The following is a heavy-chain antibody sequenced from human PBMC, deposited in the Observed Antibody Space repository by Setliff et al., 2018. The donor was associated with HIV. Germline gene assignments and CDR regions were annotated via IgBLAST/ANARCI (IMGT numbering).Heavy chain of an antibody. D-gene: IGHD5-12*01. CDR2: IYYSGST. CDR3: TLTSRLDGYFDP. Sequence: PSETLSLTCTVSGGSIRGHYWSWIRQPPGKGLEWIGTIYYSGSTYYKPSLKSRGTISVDTSKNQFYLKLHSVTAADSAVYYCTLTSRLDGYFDPWGQGTLVTVSS. V-gene: IGHV4-59*11. CDR1: GGSIRGHY. J-gene: IGHJ5*02.